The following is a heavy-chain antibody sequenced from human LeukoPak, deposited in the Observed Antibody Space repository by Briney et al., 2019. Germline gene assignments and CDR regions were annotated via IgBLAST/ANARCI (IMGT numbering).Heavy chain of an antibody. CDR2: IKQDGSEK. CDR1: GFTFSSYW. CDR3: ARDQISSGSYSGFDY. Sequence: GGSLRLSCAASGFTFSSYWMSWVRQAPGKGLKWLANIKQDGSEKYYVDSVKGRFTISRDNAKNSLYLQMNSLRAEDTAVYYCARDQISSGSYSGFDYWGQGTLVTVSS. D-gene: IGHD1-26*01. V-gene: IGHV3-7*01. J-gene: IGHJ4*02.